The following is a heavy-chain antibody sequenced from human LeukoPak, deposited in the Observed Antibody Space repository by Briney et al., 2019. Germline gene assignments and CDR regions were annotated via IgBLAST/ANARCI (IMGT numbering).Heavy chain of an antibody. CDR1: GFTFSSYS. CDR2: ISSSSST. D-gene: IGHD6-13*01. V-gene: IGHV3-48*01. CDR3: ARLYSALPGFDY. J-gene: IGHJ4*02. Sequence: GGSLRLSCAASGFTFSSYSMNWVRQAPRKGQEWVSYISSSSSTYYADSVKGRFTISRDNAKNSLYLQMNSLRAEDTAVYYCARLYSALPGFDYWGQGTLVTVSS.